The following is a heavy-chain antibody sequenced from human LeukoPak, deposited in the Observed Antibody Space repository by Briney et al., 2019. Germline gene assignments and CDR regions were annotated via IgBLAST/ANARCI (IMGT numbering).Heavy chain of an antibody. CDR2: IYYSGST. V-gene: IGHV4-59*01. J-gene: IGHJ6*02. CDR1: GGSISSYY. Sequence: PSETLSLTCSVPGGSISSYYWSWIRQPPRKALEWIGYIYYSGSTNYNPSLKSRVTISVDTSKNQFSLKLSSVTAADTAVYYCAREVTYSYRYYGMDVWGQGTTVTVSS. CDR3: AREVTYSYRYYGMDV. D-gene: IGHD5-18*01.